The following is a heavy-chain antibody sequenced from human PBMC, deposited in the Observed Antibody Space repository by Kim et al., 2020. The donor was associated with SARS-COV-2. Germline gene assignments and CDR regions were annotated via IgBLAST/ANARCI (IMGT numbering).Heavy chain of an antibody. V-gene: IGHV4-31*03. J-gene: IGHJ4*02. Sequence: SETLSLTCTVSGGSISSGGYYWSWIRQHPGKGLEWIGYIYYSGSTYYNPSLKSRVTISVDTSKNQFSLKLSSVTAADTAVYYCARVPVGAGRGNYFDYWGQGTLVTVSS. D-gene: IGHD1-26*01. CDR1: GGSISSGGYY. CDR2: IYYSGST. CDR3: ARVPVGAGRGNYFDY.